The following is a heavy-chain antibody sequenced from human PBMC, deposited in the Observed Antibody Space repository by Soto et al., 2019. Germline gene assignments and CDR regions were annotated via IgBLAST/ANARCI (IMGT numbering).Heavy chain of an antibody. V-gene: IGHV3-7*01. CDR2: IKQDGSEK. CDR3: ARDRGYCSGGTFYTVLDY. J-gene: IGHJ4*02. Sequence: EVQLVESGGGLVQPGGSLRLSCAASGFTFTTYYMNWVRQAPGKGLEWVANIKQDGSEKYYVDSVKGRFTISRDNGKNSLYLQMDSLRAEDTAVYYCARDRGYCSGGTFYTVLDYWGQGILVTVSS. D-gene: IGHD2-15*01. CDR1: GFTFTTYY.